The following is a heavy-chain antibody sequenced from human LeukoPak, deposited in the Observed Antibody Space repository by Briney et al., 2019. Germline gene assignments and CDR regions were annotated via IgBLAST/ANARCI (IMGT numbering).Heavy chain of an antibody. CDR3: ARGSKMLGYNWFDP. D-gene: IGHD1-26*01. Sequence: SETLSLTCAVYGGSFSGYYWNWIRQPPGKGLEWIGEINHSGSTNYIPSLKSRVTISVDTSKYQFSLKLSSVTAADTAVYYCARGSKMLGYNWFDPWGQGTLVTVSS. CDR2: INHSGST. V-gene: IGHV4-34*01. CDR1: GGSFSGYY. J-gene: IGHJ5*02.